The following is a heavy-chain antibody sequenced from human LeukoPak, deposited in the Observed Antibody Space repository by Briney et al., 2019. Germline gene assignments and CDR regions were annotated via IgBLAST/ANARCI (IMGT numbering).Heavy chain of an antibody. CDR1: GGSFSGYY. V-gene: IGHV4-34*01. CDR3: ARKGYCSSTSCLDP. CDR2: INHSGST. D-gene: IGHD2-2*01. Sequence: KPSETLSLTCAVYGGSFSGYYWSWIRQPPRKGLEWIGEINHSGSTNYNPSLKSRVTISVDTSKNQFSLKLSSVTAADTAVYYCARKGYCSSTSCLDPWGQGTLVTVPS. J-gene: IGHJ5*02.